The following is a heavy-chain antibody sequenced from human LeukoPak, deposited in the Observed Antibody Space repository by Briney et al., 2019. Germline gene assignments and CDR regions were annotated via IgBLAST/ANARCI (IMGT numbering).Heavy chain of an antibody. D-gene: IGHD3-16*01. V-gene: IGHV7-4-1*02. CDR1: GYTFTSYY. CDR2: INTNTGNP. Sequence: ASVKVSCKASGYTFTSYYMYWVRQAPGQGLEWMGYINTNTGNPTYAQAFTGRFVFSLDTSVTTAYLHISSLQAEDTAVYYCTRDRSGGAFDYWGQGTLVTVSS. CDR3: TRDRSGGAFDY. J-gene: IGHJ4*02.